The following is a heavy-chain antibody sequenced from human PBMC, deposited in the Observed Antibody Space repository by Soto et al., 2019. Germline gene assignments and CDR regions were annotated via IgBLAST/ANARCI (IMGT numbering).Heavy chain of an antibody. D-gene: IGHD2-2*01. CDR1: GFTFSSYW. Sequence: GGSLRLSCAASGFTFSSYWMSWVRQAPGKGLEWVANIKQDGSEKYYVDSVKGRFTISRDNAKNSLYLQMNSLRAEDTAVYYCARIVVVPAARSYYYGMDVWGQGTTVTVSS. CDR2: IKQDGSEK. CDR3: ARIVVVPAARSYYYGMDV. J-gene: IGHJ6*02. V-gene: IGHV3-7*01.